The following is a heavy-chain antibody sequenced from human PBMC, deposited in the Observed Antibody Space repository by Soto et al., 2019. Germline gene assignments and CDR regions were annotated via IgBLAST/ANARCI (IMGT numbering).Heavy chain of an antibody. CDR1: GFTFDDYA. J-gene: IGHJ6*02. D-gene: IGHD2-2*01. CDR3: AKDLVPAATNYYYYGMDV. CDR2: ISWNSGSI. Sequence: EVQLVESGGGLVQPGRSLRLSCAASGFTFDDYAMHWVRQAPGKGLEWVSGISWNSGSIGYADSVKGRFTISRDNAKNSLYLQMNSLRAEDTALYYCAKDLVPAATNYYYYGMDVWGQGTTVTVSS. V-gene: IGHV3-9*01.